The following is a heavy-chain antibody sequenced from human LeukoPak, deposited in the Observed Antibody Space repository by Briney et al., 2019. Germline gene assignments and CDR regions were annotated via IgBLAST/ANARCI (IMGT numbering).Heavy chain of an antibody. V-gene: IGHV4-59*01. Sequence: SETLSLTCTVSGDSISTYYWSWIRLPPGKGLEWIGYISYDGSTHYNPSLKSRVTISVDTSKNQFSPKLTSLTAADTAVYYCARGWGSSWYYFDYWGQGTLVTVST. CDR1: GDSISTYY. CDR3: ARGWGSSWYYFDY. D-gene: IGHD6-13*01. CDR2: ISYDGST. J-gene: IGHJ4*02.